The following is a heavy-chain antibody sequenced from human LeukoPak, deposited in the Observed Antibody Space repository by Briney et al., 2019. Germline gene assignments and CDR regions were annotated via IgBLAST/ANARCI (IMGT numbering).Heavy chain of an antibody. CDR2: ISSSGTTT. CDR3: GTRRWLLDY. D-gene: IGHD4-23*01. J-gene: IGHJ4*02. Sequence: PGGSLRLSCAASGYLLGSYRMHWVRQAPGKGLEWISYISSSGTTTYYADSVKGRFTISRDNAKNSLYLQMNSLTDEDSAIYYCGTRRWLLDYWGRGILVTVSS. CDR1: GYLLGSYR. V-gene: IGHV3-48*02.